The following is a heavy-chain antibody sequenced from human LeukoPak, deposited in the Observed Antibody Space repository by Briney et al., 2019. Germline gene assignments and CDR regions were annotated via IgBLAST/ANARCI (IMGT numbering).Heavy chain of an antibody. CDR2: IKQDGSEK. V-gene: IGHV3-7*01. D-gene: IGHD1-26*01. Sequence: PGGSLRLSRAASGFTFSSYWMSWVRQAPGKGLEWVANIKQDGSEKYYVDSVKGRFTISRDNAKNSLYLQMNSLRAEDTAVYYCVRSGSYYIGFYFDYWGQGTLVTVSS. CDR3: VRSGSYYIGFYFDY. J-gene: IGHJ4*02. CDR1: GFTFSSYW.